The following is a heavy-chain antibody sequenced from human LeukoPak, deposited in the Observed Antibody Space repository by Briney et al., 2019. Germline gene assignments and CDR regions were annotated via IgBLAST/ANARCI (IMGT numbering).Heavy chain of an antibody. J-gene: IGHJ4*02. Sequence: GGSLRLSCAVSGFTFTNNWMTWIRQAPGRGLEWVANIKQDGSEKHYVDSVKGRFTISRDNAKNSVCLQMNSLRAEDAAMYYCARGRAVDYWGQGTLVIVSS. D-gene: IGHD6-25*01. CDR2: IKQDGSEK. CDR1: GFTFTNNW. V-gene: IGHV3-7*05. CDR3: ARGRAVDY.